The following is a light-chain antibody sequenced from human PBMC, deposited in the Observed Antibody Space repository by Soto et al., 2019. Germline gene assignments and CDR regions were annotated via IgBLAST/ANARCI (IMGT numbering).Light chain of an antibody. CDR2: DAS. J-gene: IGKJ1*01. CDR3: QQRSDWPVT. V-gene: IGKV3-11*01. Sequence: EIVLTQSPATLSLSPGEGATLSCRASQSVSSYLAWYQQKPGQAPRLLIYDASTRATGIPARFSGSGSGTDFTLIISSLEPEDFAVYYCQQRSDWPVTFGLGTKVEV. CDR1: QSVSSY.